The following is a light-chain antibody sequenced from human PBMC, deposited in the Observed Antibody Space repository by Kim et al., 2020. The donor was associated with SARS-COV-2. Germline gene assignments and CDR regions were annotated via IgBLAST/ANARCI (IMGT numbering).Light chain of an antibody. CDR1: QSVSSN. Sequence: GERATRSCRASQSVSSNLAWYQQKPGQAPRLLIYGASTRATGIPARFSGSGSGTEFTLTISSLQSEDFAVYYCQQYNNWPLLWITFGQGTRLEIK. J-gene: IGKJ5*01. CDR2: GAS. CDR3: QQYNNWPLLWIT. V-gene: IGKV3-15*01.